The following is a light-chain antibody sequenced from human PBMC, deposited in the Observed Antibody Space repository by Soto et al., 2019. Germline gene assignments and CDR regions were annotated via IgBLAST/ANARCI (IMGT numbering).Light chain of an antibody. V-gene: IGLV2-8*01. CDR3: TSYVGSNIWV. CDR1: SSDVGAYKY. J-gene: IGLJ3*02. CDR2: EVS. Sequence: QSALTQPPSASGSPGQSITLSCTGTSSDVGAYKYVSWYQQYPGKAPKLMIYEVSQRPSGVPDRFSGSKSGNTASLTVSGLEAEDEEYYYCTSYVGSNIWVFGGRTKVAGL.